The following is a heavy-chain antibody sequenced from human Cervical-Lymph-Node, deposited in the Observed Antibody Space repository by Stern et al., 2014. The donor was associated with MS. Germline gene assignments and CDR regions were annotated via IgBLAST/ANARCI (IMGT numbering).Heavy chain of an antibody. J-gene: IGHJ4*02. CDR2: VSQTGSV. CDR3: AREGEYCSGSRCYPFLDY. D-gene: IGHD2-15*01. V-gene: IGHV4-59*01. Sequence: QVQLQESGPGLVKPSETLSLTCTVSGGSLRSYYWNWIRQAPGKGLEWLWFVSQTGSVNYTPSLSSRVAMSVDTSKNQFSLTVSSVTAADTAVYYCAREGEYCSGSRCYPFLDYWGQGTLVTVSS. CDR1: GGSLRSYY.